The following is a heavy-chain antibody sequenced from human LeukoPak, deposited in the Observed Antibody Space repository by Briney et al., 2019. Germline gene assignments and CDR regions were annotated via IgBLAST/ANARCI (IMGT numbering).Heavy chain of an antibody. J-gene: IGHJ4*02. D-gene: IGHD2-2*02. CDR3: ARTRSGGYTPDIYYFDY. Sequence: SETLSLTCTVSDDSFRSYYWSWIRQPPGKGLEWIGYIYYSGSTNYNPSLKSRVTISVDTSKNQFSLKLSSVTAADTAMYYCARTRSGGYTPDIYYFDYWGQGALVTVSS. CDR1: DDSFRSYY. V-gene: IGHV4-59*01. CDR2: IYYSGST.